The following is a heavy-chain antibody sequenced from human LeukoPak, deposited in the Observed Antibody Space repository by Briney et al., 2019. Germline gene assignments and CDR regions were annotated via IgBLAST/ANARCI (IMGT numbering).Heavy chain of an antibody. CDR2: ISGNGGST. Sequence: GGSLRLSCSASGFTFDTFVMHWVRQAPGKGLEYVSGISGNGGSTYNADLVKGRFTISRDNSKNTLFLQMTSLRAEDTAVYYCVNQISGWVYWGQGTLVTVSS. V-gene: IGHV3-64D*06. CDR3: VNQISGWVY. J-gene: IGHJ4*02. CDR1: GFTFDTFV. D-gene: IGHD6-19*01.